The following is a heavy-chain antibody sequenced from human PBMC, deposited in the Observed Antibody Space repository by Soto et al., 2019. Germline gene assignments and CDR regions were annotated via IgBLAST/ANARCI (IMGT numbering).Heavy chain of an antibody. Sequence: SEALSVTCTVSGGSISSGDYYWSWIRQPPGKGLEWIGYIYYSGSTYYNPSLKSRVTISVDTSKNQFSLKLSSVTAADTAVYYCARAGAVTVWDHWFDPWGQGTLVTVSS. V-gene: IGHV4-30-4*01. CDR3: ARAGAVTVWDHWFDP. CDR2: IYYSGST. J-gene: IGHJ5*02. CDR1: GGSISSGDYY. D-gene: IGHD4-4*01.